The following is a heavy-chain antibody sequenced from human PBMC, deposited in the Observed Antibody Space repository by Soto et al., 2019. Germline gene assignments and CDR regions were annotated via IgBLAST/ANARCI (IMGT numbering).Heavy chain of an antibody. Sequence: EVQLLESGGGLVQPGGSLRLSCAASGFTFSSYAMSWVRQAPGKGLEWVSAISGSGGSTYYADSVKGRFTISRDNSKNTLYLQMNSLRAEDTAVYYCAKDYRYCSSTSCYDAFDIWGQGTMVTVSS. CDR3: AKDYRYCSSTSCYDAFDI. D-gene: IGHD2-2*01. CDR2: ISGSGGST. CDR1: GFTFSSYA. J-gene: IGHJ3*02. V-gene: IGHV3-23*01.